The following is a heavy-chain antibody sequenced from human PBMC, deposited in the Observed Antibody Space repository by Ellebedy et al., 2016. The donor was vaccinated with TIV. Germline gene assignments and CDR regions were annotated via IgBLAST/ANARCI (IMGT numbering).Heavy chain of an antibody. CDR3: ARDPVGVGPAFDV. CDR2: ITESGGNT. Sequence: PGGSLRLSCAASGLTFSSHAMSWVRQAPGKGLEWVSSITESGGNTYYADSVKGRFTISSDHSKDTLYLQMNSLRAEDTAIYDCARDPVGVGPAFDVWGQGTMVTVSS. J-gene: IGHJ3*01. V-gene: IGHV3-23*01. D-gene: IGHD4-23*01. CDR1: GLTFSSHA.